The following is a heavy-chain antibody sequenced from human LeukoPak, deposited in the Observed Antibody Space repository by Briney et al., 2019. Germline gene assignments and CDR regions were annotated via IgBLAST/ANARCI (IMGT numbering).Heavy chain of an antibody. Sequence: PGRSLRLSCTGSGFTFGDYAMSWVRQAPGKGLECVGFIRSNTYGGTTEYAASVKGRFTISRDDSKSIGYLQMNSLKTEDTAVYYCTRARGYSYGSADYYFDYWGQGTLVTVSS. CDR2: IRSNTYGGTT. D-gene: IGHD5-18*01. V-gene: IGHV3-49*04. J-gene: IGHJ4*02. CDR1: GFTFGDYA. CDR3: TRARGYSYGSADYYFDY.